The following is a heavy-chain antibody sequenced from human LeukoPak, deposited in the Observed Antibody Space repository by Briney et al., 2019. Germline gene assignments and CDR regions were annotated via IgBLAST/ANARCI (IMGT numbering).Heavy chain of an antibody. CDR3: ARKGAIYGSGSYYNPHFGY. CDR1: GGSFSGYY. V-gene: IGHV4-34*01. D-gene: IGHD3-10*01. J-gene: IGHJ4*02. Sequence: SETLSLTCAVYGGSFSGYYWSWIRQPPGKGLEWIGEINHSGSTNYNPSLKSRVTISVDTSKNQFSLKLSSVTAADTAVYYCARKGAIYGSGSYYNPHFGYWGQGTLVTVSS. CDR2: INHSGST.